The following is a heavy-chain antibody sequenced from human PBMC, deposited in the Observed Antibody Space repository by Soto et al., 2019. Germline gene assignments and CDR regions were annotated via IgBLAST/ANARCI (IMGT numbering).Heavy chain of an antibody. D-gene: IGHD1-1*01. Sequence: SQTLSLTCAISGDSVSSNRAAWNWIRQSPSRGLEWLGRTYYRAKWYNDYEVSVKSRITINPDTSKNQFSLQLNSVTPEDTAVYYCARETTGTAVRKRHSYYYYYMDVWGKGTTVTVSS. CDR3: ARETTGTAVRKRHSYYYYYMDV. CDR1: GDSVSSNRAA. J-gene: IGHJ6*03. CDR2: TYYRAKWYN. V-gene: IGHV6-1*01.